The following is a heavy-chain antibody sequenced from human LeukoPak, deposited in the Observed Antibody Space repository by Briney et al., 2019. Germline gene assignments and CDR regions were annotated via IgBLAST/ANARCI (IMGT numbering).Heavy chain of an antibody. Sequence: PSESLSLTCTGSGGSMSAYYWSWIRQPPGKGLEWIGYIHYSETTNYYPSLKSRVIIALDTSKNQFSLKLNYVTAADTAVYYCARFGTSSPRFFDQWGREPWSPSPQ. V-gene: IGHV4-59*01. CDR1: GGSMSAYY. CDR2: IHYSETT. J-gene: IGHJ4*02. D-gene: IGHD6-6*01. CDR3: ARFGTSSPRFFDQ.